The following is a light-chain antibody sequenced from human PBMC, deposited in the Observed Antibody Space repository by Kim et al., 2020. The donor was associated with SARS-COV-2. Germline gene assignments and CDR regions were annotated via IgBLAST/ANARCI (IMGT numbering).Light chain of an antibody. V-gene: IGKV3-11*01. J-gene: IGKJ2*01. CDR1: QSVSSY. CDR2: DAS. CDR3: QQRSNWYT. Sequence: SLSPGERATLSCRASQSVSSYLARSQTKPGQAPRHLIYDASSRATGSPARFRGSGSGIDFTLTISSLEPEDFAVHYGQQRSNWYTFGQGNKLE.